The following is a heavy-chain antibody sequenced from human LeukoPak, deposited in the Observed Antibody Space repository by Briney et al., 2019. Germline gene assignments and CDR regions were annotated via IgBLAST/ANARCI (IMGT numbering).Heavy chain of an antibody. J-gene: IGHJ4*02. CDR2: IIPILGIA. V-gene: IGHV1-69*04. CDR3: ARAGPRKPFDY. Sequence: GSSVKVSCKASGGTFSSYAISWVRQAPGQGLEWMGRIIPILGIANYAQKFQGRVTITADKSTSTAYMELSRLRSDDTAVYYCARAGPRKPFDYWGQGTLVTVSS. D-gene: IGHD6-19*01. CDR1: GGTFSSYA.